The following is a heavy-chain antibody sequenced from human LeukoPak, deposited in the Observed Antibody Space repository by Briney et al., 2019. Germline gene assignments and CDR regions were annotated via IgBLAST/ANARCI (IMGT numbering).Heavy chain of an antibody. V-gene: IGHV3-33*01. CDR1: GFIFSNYA. CDR2: IWHDGRNE. J-gene: IGHJ4*02. CDR3: ARGYYYDFSVTPDY. Sequence: PGGSLRLSCAASGFIFSNYAMHWVRQAPGKGLEWVAVIWHDGRNEYYADSVKGRFTIPRDTSKNTLYLQMNSLRVEDTAVYYCARGYYYDFSVTPDYWGQGTLVTVSS. D-gene: IGHD3-22*01.